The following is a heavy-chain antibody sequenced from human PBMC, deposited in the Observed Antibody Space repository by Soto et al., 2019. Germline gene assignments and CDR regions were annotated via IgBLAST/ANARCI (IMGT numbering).Heavy chain of an antibody. CDR1: GGSISSSGYY. CDR2: IYYSGST. D-gene: IGHD4-17*01. Sequence: SETLSVTCTVSGGSISSSGYYWGWIRQPPGTGLEWIGSIYYSGSTYYNPSLKSRVTISIDTSKNQFSLNLSSVTAADTAVYYCASSYGDYVSYWGQGTLVTVS. CDR3: ASSYGDYVSY. J-gene: IGHJ4*02. V-gene: IGHV4-39*01.